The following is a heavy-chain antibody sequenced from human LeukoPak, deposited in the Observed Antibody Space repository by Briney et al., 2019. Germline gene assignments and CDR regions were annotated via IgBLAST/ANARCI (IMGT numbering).Heavy chain of an antibody. V-gene: IGHV1-2*02. CDR3: ASSTRFGELFAFDY. Sequence: ASVKVSCKASGYTFTGYYIHWVRQAPGQGLEWMGWINPDSGVTNYAQKFQGRVTMTRDTSISTAYMELSRLRSDDTAVYYCASSTRFGELFAFDYWGQGTLVTVSS. CDR1: GYTFTGYY. D-gene: IGHD3-10*01. CDR2: INPDSGVT. J-gene: IGHJ4*02.